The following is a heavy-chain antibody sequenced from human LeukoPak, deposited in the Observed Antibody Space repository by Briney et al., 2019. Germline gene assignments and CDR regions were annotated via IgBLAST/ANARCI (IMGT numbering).Heavy chain of an antibody. D-gene: IGHD5-12*01. V-gene: IGHV4-59*12. Sequence: GSLRLSCAASGFTFSDYYMTWVRQAPGKGLEWIGYIYYSGSTNYNPSLKSRVTISVDTSKNQFSLKLSSVTAADTAVYYCARDRAPALGRLFDYWGQGILVTVSS. CDR1: GFTFSDYY. J-gene: IGHJ4*02. CDR3: ARDRAPALGRLFDY. CDR2: IYYSGST.